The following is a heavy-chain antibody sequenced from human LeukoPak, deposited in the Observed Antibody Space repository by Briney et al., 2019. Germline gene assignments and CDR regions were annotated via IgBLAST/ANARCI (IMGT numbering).Heavy chain of an antibody. V-gene: IGHV1-2*02. J-gene: IGHJ3*02. Sequence: ASVKVSCKASGYTFTGYYMHWVRQAPGQGLEWMGWINPNSGGTNYAQKFQGRVTMTRDTSISTAYMELSRLRSDDTAVYYCARAYSDYDAFDIWGQGTMVTVSS. CDR3: ARAYSDYDAFDI. CDR2: INPNSGGT. CDR1: GYTFTGYY. D-gene: IGHD4-17*01.